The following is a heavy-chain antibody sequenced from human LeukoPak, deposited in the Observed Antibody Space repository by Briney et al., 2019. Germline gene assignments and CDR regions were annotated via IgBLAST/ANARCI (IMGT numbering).Heavy chain of an antibody. CDR1: GGSISSGDYY. V-gene: IGHV4-30-4*01. CDR2: IYYSGST. CDR3: ARDSLFTTVVTPVERDY. J-gene: IGHJ4*02. D-gene: IGHD4-23*01. Sequence: PSETLSLTCTVSGGSISSGDYYWSWIRQPPGKGLEWIGYIYYSGSTYYNPSLKSRVTISVDTSKNQFSLKLSSVTAADTAVYYCARDSLFTTVVTPVERDYWGQGTLVTVSS.